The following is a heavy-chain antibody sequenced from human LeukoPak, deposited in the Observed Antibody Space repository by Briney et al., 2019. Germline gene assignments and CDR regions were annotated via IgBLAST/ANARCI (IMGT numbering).Heavy chain of an antibody. CDR1: GFTFSSYW. J-gene: IGHJ6*02. Sequence: GGSLRLSCAASGFTFSSYWMNWVRQAPGKGLEWVASINHNGNANYYVDSVKGRFTISRDNAKNSLYLQMSNLRAEDTAVYFCARGGGLDVWGQGATVTVSS. V-gene: IGHV3-7*03. CDR2: INHNGNAN. CDR3: ARGGGLDV. D-gene: IGHD3-16*01.